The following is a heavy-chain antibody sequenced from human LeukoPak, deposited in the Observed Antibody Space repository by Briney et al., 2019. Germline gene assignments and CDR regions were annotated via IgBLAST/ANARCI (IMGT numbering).Heavy chain of an antibody. CDR3: ARAYYDSSGYFPNYFDY. D-gene: IGHD3-22*01. J-gene: IGHJ4*02. CDR2: IYYTGST. CDR1: GGSISSYY. V-gene: IGHV4-59*01. Sequence: PSETLSLTCTVSGGSISSYYWSWIRQPPGKGLEWIGYIYYTGSTNYNPSLKSRVTISVDTSKNQFSLKLSSVTAADTAVYYCARAYYDSSGYFPNYFDYWGQGTLVTVSS.